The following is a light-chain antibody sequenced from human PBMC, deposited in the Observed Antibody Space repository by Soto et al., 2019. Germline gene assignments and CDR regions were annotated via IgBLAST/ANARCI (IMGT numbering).Light chain of an antibody. J-gene: IGLJ2*01. Sequence: QSALTQPASVSGSPGQSITISCTGTSSDVGGYNYVSWYQQHPGEAPKLMIYEVRNRPSGLSDRFSGSKSGKTASLTISGLQAEDEANYYCSSYTTSSTVVFGGGTQLTVL. CDR1: SSDVGGYNY. V-gene: IGLV2-14*01. CDR2: EVR. CDR3: SSYTTSSTVV.